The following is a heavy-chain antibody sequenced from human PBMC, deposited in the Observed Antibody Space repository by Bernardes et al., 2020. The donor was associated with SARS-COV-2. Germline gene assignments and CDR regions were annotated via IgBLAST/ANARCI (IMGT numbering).Heavy chain of an antibody. Sequence: SLILSCAASGFTFSSYAMHWVRQAPGKGLEWVAVISYDGSNKYYADSVKGRFTISRDNSKNTLYLQMNSLRAEDTAVYYCASSEWERTPYYYYGMDVWGQGTTVTVSS. D-gene: IGHD1-26*01. J-gene: IGHJ6*02. V-gene: IGHV3-30-3*01. CDR3: ASSEWERTPYYYYGMDV. CDR2: ISYDGSNK. CDR1: GFTFSSYA.